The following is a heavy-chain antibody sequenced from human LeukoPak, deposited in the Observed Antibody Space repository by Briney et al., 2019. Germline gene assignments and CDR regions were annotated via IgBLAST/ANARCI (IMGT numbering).Heavy chain of an antibody. CDR1: GFTFSNAW. D-gene: IGHD3-22*01. V-gene: IGHV3-21*01. Sequence: GGSLRLSCAASGFTFSNAWMSWVRQAPGKGLEWVSSISSSSSYIYYADSVKGRFTISRDNAKNSLYLQMNSLRAEDTAVYYCARPRANYYDSSGYYYDAEYFQHWGQGTLVTVSS. CDR2: ISSSSSYI. CDR3: ARPRANYYDSSGYYYDAEYFQH. J-gene: IGHJ1*01.